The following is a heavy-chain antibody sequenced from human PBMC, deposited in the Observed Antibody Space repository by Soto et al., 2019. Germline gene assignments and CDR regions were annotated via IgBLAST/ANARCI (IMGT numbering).Heavy chain of an antibody. J-gene: IGHJ6*02. CDR1: GFTFSSYA. D-gene: IGHD3-3*01. CDR2: IRASVGTT. CDR3: AKDVLRFLEWLAFYGMDV. V-gene: IGHV3-23*01. Sequence: GGSLRLSCAASGFTFSSYAMNWVRQAPGKGLEWVSAIRASVGTTYYADSVKGRFTISRDNSKNTLYLQMNSLRAEDTAVYYCAKDVLRFLEWLAFYGMDVWGQGTTVTVSS.